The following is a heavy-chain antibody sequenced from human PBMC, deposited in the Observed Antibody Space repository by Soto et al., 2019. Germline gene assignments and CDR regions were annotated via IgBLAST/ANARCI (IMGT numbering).Heavy chain of an antibody. CDR3: ARDVDFGEEDV. CDR1: GGSNSNYY. V-gene: IGHV4-59*01. CDR2: ILYSGRT. J-gene: IGHJ6*02. D-gene: IGHD4-17*01. Sequence: SETLSLTCTVSGGSNSNYYWTWFLQSPGKGLEWVGYILYSGRTHYNPSLESRVTISIDTSKNQFSLKLSSVTAADTAVYYCARDVDFGEEDVWGQGTTVTVSS.